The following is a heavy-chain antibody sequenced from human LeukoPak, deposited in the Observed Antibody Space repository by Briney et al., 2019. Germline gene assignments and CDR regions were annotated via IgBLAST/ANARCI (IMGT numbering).Heavy chain of an antibody. CDR2: ISGSGGST. CDR3: AREHSGYDFPGRDYYYMDV. V-gene: IGHV3-23*01. CDR1: RFTFSSYA. D-gene: IGHD5-12*01. J-gene: IGHJ6*03. Sequence: GGSLRLSCAASRFTFSSYAMSWVRQAPGKGLEWVSAISGSGGSTYYADSVKGRFTISRDNSKKTLYLQMDSLRGEDTAVYYCAREHSGYDFPGRDYYYMDVWGKGTTVTVSS.